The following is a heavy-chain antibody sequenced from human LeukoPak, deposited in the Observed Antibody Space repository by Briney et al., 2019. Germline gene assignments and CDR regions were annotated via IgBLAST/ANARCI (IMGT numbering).Heavy chain of an antibody. D-gene: IGHD1-26*01. V-gene: IGHV3-30*04. CDR2: ISYDGSNK. Sequence: GGSLRLSCAASGFTFSSYAMHWVRQAPGKGLEWVAVISYDGSNKYCADSVKGRFTISRDNSKNTLYLQMNSLRAEDTAVYYCARGRSYSGSYYFDYWGQGTLVTVSS. CDR1: GFTFSSYA. CDR3: ARGRSYSGSYYFDY. J-gene: IGHJ4*02.